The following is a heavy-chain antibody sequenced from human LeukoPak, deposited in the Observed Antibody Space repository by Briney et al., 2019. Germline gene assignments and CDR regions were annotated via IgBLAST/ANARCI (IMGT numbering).Heavy chain of an antibody. CDR1: GFTVSSNY. J-gene: IGHJ4*02. Sequence: GSLRLSCAASGFTVSSNYMSWVRQAPGKGLEWFSVIYSGGSTYYADSVKGRFTISRDDSKNTLYLQMNSLRAEDTAVYYCAKTKLGYCSGGSCYSRHYRLDYWGQGTLVTVSS. CDR3: AKTKLGYCSGGSCYSRHYRLDY. CDR2: IYSGGST. V-gene: IGHV3-53*01. D-gene: IGHD2-15*01.